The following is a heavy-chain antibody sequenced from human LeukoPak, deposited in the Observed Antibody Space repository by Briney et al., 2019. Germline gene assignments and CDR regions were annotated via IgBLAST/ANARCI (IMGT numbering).Heavy chain of an antibody. CDR1: GGSISTYY. V-gene: IGHV4-59*01. J-gene: IGHJ5*02. Sequence: SETLSLTCTVSGGSISTYYGNWIRQAPGKGLEWIGYIYYSGSTNYNPSLKSRVTISVDTSKNQFSLKLSSVTAADTAVYYCARGLVIAELSSAWFDPWGQGTLVTVSS. CDR3: ARGLVIAELSSAWFDP. D-gene: IGHD2-15*01. CDR2: IYYSGST.